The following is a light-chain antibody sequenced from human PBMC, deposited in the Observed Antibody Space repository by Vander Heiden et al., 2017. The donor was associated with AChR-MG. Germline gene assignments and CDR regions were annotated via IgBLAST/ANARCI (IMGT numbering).Light chain of an antibody. J-gene: IGKJ2*02. CDR2: WAS. CDR3: QQYYATPRT. CDR1: QCVLSSSNNKDS. Sequence: DIVMTQPPDSLSVSLGERPTIHCKSSQCVLSSSNNKDSLSWCQQKPRQPPQLLLYWASTRESGVPDRFTGSGSGTNFTLTISSRQAEDVAVYYCQQYYATPRTFGQGTKLEMK. V-gene: IGKV4-1*01.